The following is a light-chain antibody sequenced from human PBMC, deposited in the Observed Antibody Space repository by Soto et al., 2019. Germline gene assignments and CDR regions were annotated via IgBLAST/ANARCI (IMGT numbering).Light chain of an antibody. CDR2: GAS. CDR3: QQYGSSPQT. V-gene: IGKV3-20*01. J-gene: IGKJ1*01. CDR1: QSVSSDY. Sequence: EIVLTQSPGTLSLSPGERATLSCRASQSVSSDYLAWYQQKPGQAPRLPIYGASSRATDIPDRFSGRGSGTDFTLTVSSLEPEDFAVYYCQQYGSSPQTFGQGTTVEIK.